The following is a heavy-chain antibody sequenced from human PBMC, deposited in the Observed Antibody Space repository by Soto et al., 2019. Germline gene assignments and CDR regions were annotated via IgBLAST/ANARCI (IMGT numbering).Heavy chain of an antibody. CDR3: AKGITIFGVVAGIDY. CDR1: GFTFSSYA. CDR2: ISGSGGST. Sequence: GGSLRLSCAASGFTFSSYAMSWVRQAPGKGLEWVSAISGSGGSTYYADSVKRRFTISRDNSKNTLYLQMNSLRAEDTAVYYCAKGITIFGVVAGIDYWGQGTLVTVSS. J-gene: IGHJ4*02. V-gene: IGHV3-23*01. D-gene: IGHD3-3*01.